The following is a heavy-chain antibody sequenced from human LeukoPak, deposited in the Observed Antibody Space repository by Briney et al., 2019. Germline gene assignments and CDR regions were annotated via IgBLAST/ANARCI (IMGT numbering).Heavy chain of an antibody. J-gene: IGHJ4*02. V-gene: IGHV4-4*09. CDR1: GASISSYF. CDR2: ISLSGFT. Sequence: SETLSLTCTVSGASISSYFWGWIRQPPGKRLEWIGYISLSGFTNYNPSLESRGTISVDTSKNQLSLGLSSVTAADTAVYYCARLYGTGGEIDYWGQGTLVTVSS. D-gene: IGHD2-8*02. CDR3: ARLYGTGGEIDY.